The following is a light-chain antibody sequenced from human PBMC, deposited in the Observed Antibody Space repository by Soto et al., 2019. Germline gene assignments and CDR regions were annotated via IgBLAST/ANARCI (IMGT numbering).Light chain of an antibody. CDR3: AAWDDSLNGRV. CDR2: SNN. Sequence: QSALTQPPSASGTPGQRVTISCSGSSSNIGSNTVNWYQQLPGTAPKLLIYSNNQRPSGVPDRFSGSKSGTSASLAISGLQSEDEADYYCAAWDDSLNGRVFGTGTKITGL. J-gene: IGLJ1*01. CDR1: SSNIGSNT. V-gene: IGLV1-44*01.